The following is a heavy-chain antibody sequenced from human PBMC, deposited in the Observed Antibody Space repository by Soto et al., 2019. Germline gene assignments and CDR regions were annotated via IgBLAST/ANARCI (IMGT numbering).Heavy chain of an antibody. Sequence: SETLSLTCTVSGASITSSSYFWGWIRQPPGKGLEWIGNIHYRGSTYYNASLKSRVTISVDTSKNQFTLRLSSVTAADSAAYSCARGIGYYFDSWGQGTLVTVSS. CDR3: ARGIGYYFDS. V-gene: IGHV4-39*01. CDR1: GASITSSSYF. J-gene: IGHJ4*02. CDR2: IHYRGST. D-gene: IGHD5-12*01.